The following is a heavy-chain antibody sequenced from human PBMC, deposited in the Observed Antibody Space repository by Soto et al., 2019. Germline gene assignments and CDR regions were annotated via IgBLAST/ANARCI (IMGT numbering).Heavy chain of an antibody. V-gene: IGHV3-23*01. J-gene: IGHJ3*01. Sequence: EVQLLESGGGLVQPGGSLRLSCAASGFTFSNYAMSWVRQAPGKALEWVATVSGGGDGTYDADSVKGRFTISRDNPRNTVYLQMNRLRAEDTAVYYCAKKGLGFLGTYCNYGDCHYAFDLWGEGTIVTVSS. CDR2: VSGGGDGT. CDR3: AKKGLGFLGTYCNYGDCHYAFDL. D-gene: IGHD2-8*01. CDR1: GFTFSNYA.